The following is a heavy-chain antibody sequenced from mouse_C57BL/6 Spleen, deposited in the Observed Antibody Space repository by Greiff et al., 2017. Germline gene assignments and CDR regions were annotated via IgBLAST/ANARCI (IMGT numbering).Heavy chain of an antibody. J-gene: IGHJ4*01. CDR3: ARIYGNWNYAMDY. Sequence: EVKVVESGGGLVKPGGSLKLSCAASGFTFSDYGMHWVRQAPEKGLEWVAYISRGSSTIYYADTLKGRFTISRDNAKNTLFLQMTSLRSEDTAMYYCARIYGNWNYAMDYWGQGTSVTVSS. V-gene: IGHV5-17*01. D-gene: IGHD2-1*01. CDR1: GFTFSDYG. CDR2: ISRGSSTI.